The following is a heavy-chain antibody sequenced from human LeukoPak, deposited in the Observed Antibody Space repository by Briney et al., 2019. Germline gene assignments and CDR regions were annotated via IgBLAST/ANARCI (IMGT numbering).Heavy chain of an antibody. J-gene: IGHJ3*02. CDR2: ISSSGSTI. D-gene: IGHD3-3*01. Sequence: GGSLRLSCAASGFTFSDCYMSWIRQAPGKGLEWVSYISSSGSTIYYADSVKGRFTISRDNAKNSLYLQMNSLRAEDTAVYYCARVQTMDDAFDIWGQGTMVTVSS. CDR1: GFTFSDCY. V-gene: IGHV3-11*01. CDR3: ARVQTMDDAFDI.